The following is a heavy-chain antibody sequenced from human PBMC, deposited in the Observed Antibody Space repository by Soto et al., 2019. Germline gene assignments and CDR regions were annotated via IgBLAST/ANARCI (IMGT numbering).Heavy chain of an antibody. CDR1: GFSLSTSGVG. J-gene: IGHJ3*02. D-gene: IGHD6-19*01. CDR2: IYRNDDK. Sequence: QITLKESGPTLVKPTQTLTLTCTFSGFSLSTSGVGVGWIRQPPGKALEWLALIYRNDDKRYSPSLKSRLTITKDTSKNQVVLTMTNMDPVDTATYYCAHSIAVAGIGHDAFDIWGQGTMVTVSS. V-gene: IGHV2-5*01. CDR3: AHSIAVAGIGHDAFDI.